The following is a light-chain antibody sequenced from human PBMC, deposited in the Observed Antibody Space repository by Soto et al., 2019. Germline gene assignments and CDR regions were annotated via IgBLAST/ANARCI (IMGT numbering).Light chain of an antibody. J-gene: IGKJ1*01. CDR1: QSVSSY. V-gene: IGKV3-11*01. CDR3: QQRSNWPRRT. Sequence: EIVLTQSPATLSLSPGERATLSCRASQSVSSYLAWYQQKPGQAPRLLIYDASNRATGIPARFSGSGSVTDFTLTISSLEPEDFAVYYCQQRSNWPRRTFGQGTKVEIK. CDR2: DAS.